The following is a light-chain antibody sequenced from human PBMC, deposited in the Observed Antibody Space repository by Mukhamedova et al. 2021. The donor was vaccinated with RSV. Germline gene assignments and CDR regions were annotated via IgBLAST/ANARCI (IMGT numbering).Light chain of an antibody. CDR3: QQYYSTPCS. CDR2: WAS. V-gene: IGKV4-1*01. Sequence: GTINCKSSQSVLYSSNNKNYLAWYQQKPGQPPKLLIYWASTRESGVPDRFSGSGSGTDFTLTISSLQAEDVAVYYCQQYYSTPCS. CDR1: QSVLYSSNNKNY. J-gene: IGKJ2*04.